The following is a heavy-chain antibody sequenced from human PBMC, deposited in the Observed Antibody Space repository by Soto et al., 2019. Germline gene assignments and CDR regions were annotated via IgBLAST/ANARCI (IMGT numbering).Heavy chain of an antibody. CDR2: ITSSGSTT. J-gene: IGHJ4*02. V-gene: IGHV3-11*01. CDR3: ARERYSYGPYYFDY. Sequence: GGSLRLSCAASGFTFSDYYMSWIRQAPGKGLEWVSSITSSGSTTYYTDSVKGRFTISRDNAKNSLYLQMKSLRAEDTAVYYCARERYSYGPYYFDYWGQGTLVTVSS. D-gene: IGHD5-18*01. CDR1: GFTFSDYY.